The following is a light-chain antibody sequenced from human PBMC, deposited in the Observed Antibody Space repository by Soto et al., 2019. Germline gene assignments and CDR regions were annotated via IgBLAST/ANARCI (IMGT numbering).Light chain of an antibody. Sequence: QSVLTQPPSASGTPGQRVTISCSGSRSNIGSNTVNWYQQLPGTAPKLLIYSNNQRPSGVPDRFSGSKSGTSASLAISGLQSEDEAEYYCAAWDDSLNAPYVFGTGTKVTVL. CDR2: SNN. J-gene: IGLJ1*01. V-gene: IGLV1-44*01. CDR3: AAWDDSLNAPYV. CDR1: RSNIGSNT.